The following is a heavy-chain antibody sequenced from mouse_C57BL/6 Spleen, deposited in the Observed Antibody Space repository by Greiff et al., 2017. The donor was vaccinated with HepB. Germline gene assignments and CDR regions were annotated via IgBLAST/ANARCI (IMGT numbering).Heavy chain of an antibody. Sequence: EVKLVESGEGLVKPGGSLKLSCAASGFTFSSYAMSWVRQTPEKRLEWVAYISSGGDYIYYADTVKGRFTISRDNARNTLYLQMSSLKSEDTAMYYCTREDYDYGYFDVWGTGTTVTVSS. CDR3: TREDYDYGYFDV. CDR1: GFTFSSYA. CDR2: ISSGGDYI. V-gene: IGHV5-9-1*02. D-gene: IGHD2-4*01. J-gene: IGHJ1*03.